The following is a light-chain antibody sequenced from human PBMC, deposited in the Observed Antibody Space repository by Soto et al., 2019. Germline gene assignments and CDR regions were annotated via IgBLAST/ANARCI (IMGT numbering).Light chain of an antibody. J-gene: IGKJ3*01. CDR3: QQYGNSFFT. CDR2: AAS. V-gene: IGKV3-20*01. Sequence: EIVLTQSPGTLSLSPGERATISCRASQTVISSYLAWYQQKPGQAPRLLIYAASSRATGIPDRFSGSGSGTDFTLTISRLEPEDFAVYYCQQYGNSFFTFGPGTKVDIK. CDR1: QTVISSY.